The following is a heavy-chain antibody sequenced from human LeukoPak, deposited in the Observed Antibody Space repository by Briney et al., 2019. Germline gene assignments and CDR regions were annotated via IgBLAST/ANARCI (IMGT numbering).Heavy chain of an antibody. D-gene: IGHD3-22*01. Sequence: SETLSLTCTVSGGSISSYYWSWIRQPPGEGLEWIGYIYDSGSTNYNPSLKSRVTISVDTSKNQFSLKVSSVTAADTAVYYCASLTTADAFDIWGQGTMVTVSS. CDR2: IYDSGST. CDR1: GGSISSYY. J-gene: IGHJ3*02. CDR3: ASLTTADAFDI. V-gene: IGHV4-59*01.